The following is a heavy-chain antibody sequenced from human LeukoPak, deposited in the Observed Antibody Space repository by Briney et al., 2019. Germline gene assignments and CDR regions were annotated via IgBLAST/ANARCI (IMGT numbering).Heavy chain of an antibody. D-gene: IGHD3-22*01. J-gene: IGHJ3*02. CDR1: GYTFTSYY. V-gene: IGHV1-46*01. CDR3: ATGLQGLYYDSHFDI. Sequence: GASVKVSCKASGYTFTSYYMHWVRQAPGQGLEWMGIINPSGGSTSYAQKFQGRVTMTEDTSTDTAYMELSSLRSEDTAVYYCATGLQGLYYDSHFDIWGQGTMVTVSS. CDR2: INPSGGST.